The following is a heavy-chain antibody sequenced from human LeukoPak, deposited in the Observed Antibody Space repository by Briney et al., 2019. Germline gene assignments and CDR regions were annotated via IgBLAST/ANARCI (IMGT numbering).Heavy chain of an antibody. V-gene: IGHV3-30-3*01. CDR3: ARVAVVVVAQNSYGEYYFDY. CDR1: GFTFSSYA. CDR2: ISYDGSNK. D-gene: IGHD2-15*01. Sequence: PGRSLRLSCAASGFTFSSYAMHWVRQAPGKGLEWVAVISYDGSNKYYADSVKGRFTISRDNSKNTLYLQMNSLRAEDTAVYYCARVAVVVVAQNSYGEYYFDYWGQGTLVTVSS. J-gene: IGHJ4*02.